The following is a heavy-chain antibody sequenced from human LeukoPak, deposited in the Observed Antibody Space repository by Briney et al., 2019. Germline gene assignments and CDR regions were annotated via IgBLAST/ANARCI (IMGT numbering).Heavy chain of an antibody. Sequence: GESLKIPCKGSGYSFTSYWIAWVRQMPGKGLECLGIIYPGDSDTRYRPSFQGQVIISADKSTSTAYLQWSSLKASDTVMYYCARALADYGSGTFLDYWGQGTLVTVSS. CDR3: ARALADYGSGTFLDY. D-gene: IGHD3-10*01. V-gene: IGHV5-51*01. CDR1: GYSFTSYW. CDR2: IYPGDSDT. J-gene: IGHJ4*02.